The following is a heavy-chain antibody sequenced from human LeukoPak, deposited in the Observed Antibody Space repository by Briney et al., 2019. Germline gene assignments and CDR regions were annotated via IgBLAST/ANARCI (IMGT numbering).Heavy chain of an antibody. D-gene: IGHD3-9*01. CDR2: IIPILGIA. J-gene: IGHJ6*03. CDR3: ATVGYDILTGYSPSGYYYMDV. CDR1: GGTFSSYA. Sequence: GASVKVSCKASGGTFSSYAISWVRQAPGQGLEWMGRIIPILGIANYAQKFQGRVTITADKSTSTAYMELSSLRSEDTAVYYCATVGYDILTGYSPSGYYYMDVWGKGTTVTVSS. V-gene: IGHV1-69*04.